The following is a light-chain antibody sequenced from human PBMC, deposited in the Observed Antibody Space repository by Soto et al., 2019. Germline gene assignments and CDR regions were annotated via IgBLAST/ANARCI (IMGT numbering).Light chain of an antibody. V-gene: IGKV1-5*03. Sequence: DIQMNQSPSTLSGSVGDRVTITCRASQTISSWLAWYQQRPGKAPKLLIYKASTLKSGVPSRFSGSGSGTEFTLTISSLQPDDFATYYCQHYNSYSEAFGQGPRWIS. CDR2: KAS. CDR3: QHYNSYSEA. CDR1: QTISSW. J-gene: IGKJ1*01.